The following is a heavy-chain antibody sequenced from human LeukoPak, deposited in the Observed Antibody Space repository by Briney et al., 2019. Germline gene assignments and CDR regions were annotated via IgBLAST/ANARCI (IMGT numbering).Heavy chain of an antibody. CDR2: IYTSGST. V-gene: IGHV4-61*02. Sequence: PSETPSLTCTVSGGSISSGSYYWSWIRQPAGKGLEWIGRIYTSGSTNYNPSLKSRVTISVDTSKNQFSLKLSSVTAADTAVYYCARSQYSGSYYSVGYWGQGTLVTVSS. J-gene: IGHJ4*02. CDR1: GGSISSGSYY. CDR3: ARSQYSGSYYSVGY. D-gene: IGHD1-26*01.